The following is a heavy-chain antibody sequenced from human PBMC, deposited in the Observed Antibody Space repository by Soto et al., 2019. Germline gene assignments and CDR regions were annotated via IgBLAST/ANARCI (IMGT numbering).Heavy chain of an antibody. D-gene: IGHD2-2*01. J-gene: IGHJ6*02. V-gene: IGHV5-51*01. CDR2: IYPGDSDT. Sequence: GESLKISCKGSGYSFTSYWIGWVRQMPGKGLEWMGIIYPGDSDTRYSPSFQGQVTISADKSISTAYLQWSSLKASDTAMYYCARSGMYCSSTSCYYYYGMDVWGQGTTVTVSS. CDR3: ARSGMYCSSTSCYYYYGMDV. CDR1: GYSFTSYW.